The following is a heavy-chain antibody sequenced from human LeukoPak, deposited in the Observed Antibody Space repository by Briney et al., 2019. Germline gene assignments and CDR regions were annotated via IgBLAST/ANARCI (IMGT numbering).Heavy chain of an antibody. V-gene: IGHV4-59*01. CDR1: GGSISSYY. D-gene: IGHD2-2*01. CDR2: IYYSGST. J-gene: IGHJ6*03. CDR3: ARETWDIVVVPAARTPRNYYYMDV. Sequence: SETLSLTCTVSGGSISSYYWSWIRQPPGKGLEWIGYIYYSGSTNYNPSLKGRVTISVDTSKNKFSLKLSSVTAADTAVYYCARETWDIVVVPAARTPRNYYYMDVWGKGTTVTVSS.